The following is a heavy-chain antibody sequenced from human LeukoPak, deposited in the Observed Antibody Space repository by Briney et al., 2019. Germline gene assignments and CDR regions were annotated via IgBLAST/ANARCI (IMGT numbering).Heavy chain of an antibody. CDR2: IYPSGTT. CDR1: GYSISSGYY. Sequence: PSETLSLTCTVSGYSISSGYYWGWIRQPPGKGLEWIGNIYPSGTTYYNPSLKTRVTISVDTSKNQFSLKLSSVTAADTAVYYCARSIRGYSSGWYYFDYWGQGTLITVSS. J-gene: IGHJ4*02. V-gene: IGHV4-38-2*02. CDR3: ARSIRGYSSGWYYFDY. D-gene: IGHD6-19*01.